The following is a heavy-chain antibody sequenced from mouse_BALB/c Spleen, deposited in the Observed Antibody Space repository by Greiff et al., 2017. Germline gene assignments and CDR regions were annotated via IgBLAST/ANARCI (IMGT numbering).Heavy chain of an antibody. V-gene: IGHV2-6-2*01. Sequence: QVQLQQSGPDLVAPSQSLSITCTVSGFSLTSYGVHWVRQPPGKGLEWLVVIWSDGSTTYNSALKSRLSISKDNSKSQVFLKMNSLQTDDTAMYYCARHDGNYGPYAMDYWGQGTSVTVSS. CDR3: ARHDGNYGPYAMDY. D-gene: IGHD2-1*01. CDR1: GFSLTSYG. CDR2: IWSDGST. J-gene: IGHJ4*01.